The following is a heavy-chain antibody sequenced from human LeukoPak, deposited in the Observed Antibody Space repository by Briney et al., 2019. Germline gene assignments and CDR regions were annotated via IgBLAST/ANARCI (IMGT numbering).Heavy chain of an antibody. CDR2: INPRGGST. CDR3: ARDPKDDSSGYYYFDY. D-gene: IGHD3-22*01. V-gene: IGHV1-46*01. J-gene: IGHJ4*02. CDR1: GYSFTSKY. Sequence: ASVKVSCKASGYSFTSKYLHWVRRAPGQGLEWMGVINPRGGSTSYAQKFQGRVTMTRDMSTSTVYMELSSLRSEDTAVYYCARDPKDDSSGYYYFDYWGQGTLVTVSS.